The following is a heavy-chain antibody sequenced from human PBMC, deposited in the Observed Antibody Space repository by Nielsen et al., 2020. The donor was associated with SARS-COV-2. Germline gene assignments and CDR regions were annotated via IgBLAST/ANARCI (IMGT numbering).Heavy chain of an antibody. CDR3: AKDPYAEPAIAAGPLDV. J-gene: IGHJ6*02. V-gene: IGHV3-30*18. D-gene: IGHD6-13*01. Sequence: GESLKISCAASGFTFSSYGMHWVRQAPGKGLEWVATISNDGSNKYYPDSMKGRFTISRDNSMLYLQMNSLRAEDTAVYYCAKDPYAEPAIAAGPLDVWGQGTTVIVSS. CDR2: ISNDGSNK. CDR1: GFTFSSYG.